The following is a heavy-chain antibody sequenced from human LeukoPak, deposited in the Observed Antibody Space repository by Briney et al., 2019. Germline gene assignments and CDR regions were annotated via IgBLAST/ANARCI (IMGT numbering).Heavy chain of an antibody. V-gene: IGHV4-34*01. CDR3: ATRSSYNRSSSSPEFDY. J-gene: IGHJ4*02. CDR2: INHSGSA. Sequence: SETLSLTCAVYGGSFSGYYWSWIRQPPGKGLEWIGEINHSGSANYNPSLKSRVTISVDTSKNQFSLKLSSVTAADTAVYYCATRSSYNRSSSSPEFDYWGQGTLVTVSS. D-gene: IGHD6-6*01. CDR1: GGSFSGYY.